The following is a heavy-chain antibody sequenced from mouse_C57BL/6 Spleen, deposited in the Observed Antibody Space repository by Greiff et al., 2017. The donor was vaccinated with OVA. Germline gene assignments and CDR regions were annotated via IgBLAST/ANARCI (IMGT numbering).Heavy chain of an antibody. CDR3: ARYDYYGYFDY. Sequence: QVQLQQSGAELVLPGASVKLSCKASGYTFTSYWMHWVKQRPGQGLEWIGEIDPSDSYTNYHQKFKGKSTLTVDKSSSTSYMQLSSLTSEDSAVYYCARYDYYGYFDYWGKGTTLTVSS. J-gene: IGHJ2*01. CDR2: IDPSDSYT. CDR1: GYTFTSYW. V-gene: IGHV1-69*01. D-gene: IGHD2-4*01.